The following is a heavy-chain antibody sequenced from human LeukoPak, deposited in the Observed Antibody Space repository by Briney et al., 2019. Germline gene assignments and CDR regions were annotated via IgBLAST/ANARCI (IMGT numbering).Heavy chain of an antibody. D-gene: IGHD3-22*01. CDR2: ISGSGGST. CDR3: VSITMIVVVIDY. V-gene: IGHV3-23*01. Sequence: GASLRLSCAASGFTFSSYAMSWVRQAPGKGLEWVSAISGSGGSTYYADSVKGRFTISRDNSKNTLYLQMNSLRAEDTAVYYCVSITMIVVVIDYWGQGTLVTVSS. CDR1: GFTFSSYA. J-gene: IGHJ4*02.